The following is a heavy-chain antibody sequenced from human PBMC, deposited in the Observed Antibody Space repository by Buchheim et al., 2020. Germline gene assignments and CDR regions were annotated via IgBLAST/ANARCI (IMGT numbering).Heavy chain of an antibody. CDR2: INHSGST. J-gene: IGHJ6*02. CDR1: GGSFSGYY. Sequence: QVQLQQWGAGLLKPSETLSLTCAVYGGSFSGYYWSWIRQPPGKGLEWIGEINHSGSTNYNPSLKSRVTISVDTSKNQFSLKLSSVTAADTAVYYCARDQEAAAGFFEDYGMDVWGQGTT. V-gene: IGHV4-34*01. CDR3: ARDQEAAAGFFEDYGMDV. D-gene: IGHD6-13*01.